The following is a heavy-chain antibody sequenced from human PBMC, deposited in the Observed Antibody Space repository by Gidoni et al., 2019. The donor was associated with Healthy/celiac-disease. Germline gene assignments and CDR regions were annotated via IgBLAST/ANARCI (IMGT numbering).Heavy chain of an antibody. D-gene: IGHD6-19*01. CDR1: GGTVSSYA. CDR3: AQQWLVPVNWFDP. J-gene: IGHJ5*02. V-gene: IGHV1-69*01. Sequence: QVQLVQSGAEVKMPGSSVKVSGKASGGTVSSYAISWVRQAPGQGLEWMGGIITIFGTANYAQKFQGRVTITADESTSTAYMELSSLRSEDTAVYYCAQQWLVPVNWFDPWGQGTLVTVSS. CDR2: IITIFGTA.